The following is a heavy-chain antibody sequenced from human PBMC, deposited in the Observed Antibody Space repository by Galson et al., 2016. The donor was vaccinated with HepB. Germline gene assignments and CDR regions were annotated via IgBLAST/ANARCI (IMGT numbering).Heavy chain of an antibody. V-gene: IGHV3-23*01. CDR2: ISGGGYNT. CDR1: GFSVNANY. CDR3: AKAGYSGYDDYYYGLDV. D-gene: IGHD5-12*01. Sequence: SLRLSCAASGFSVNANYMSWVRQAPGKGLEWVSAISGGGYNTYYADSVKGRFTISRDNSKNTLYLQMSSLRVEDTAVYYCAKAGYSGYDDYYYGLDVWGQGTTVIVSS. J-gene: IGHJ6*02.